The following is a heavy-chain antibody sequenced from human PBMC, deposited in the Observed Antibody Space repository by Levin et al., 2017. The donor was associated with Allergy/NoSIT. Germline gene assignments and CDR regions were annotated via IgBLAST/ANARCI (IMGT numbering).Heavy chain of an antibody. CDR2: ISSSGSYM. V-gene: IGHV3-21*01. Sequence: GGSLRLSCAASGFTFSNHNMNWVRQAPGKGLEWVSSISSSGSYMYYADSVKGRFTISRDTAKHSLYLQMNSLRAEDTAVFYCARDYINSPARDPWGQGTLVTV. CDR1: GFTFSNHN. J-gene: IGHJ5*02. CDR3: ARDYINSPARDP. D-gene: IGHD2-2*02.